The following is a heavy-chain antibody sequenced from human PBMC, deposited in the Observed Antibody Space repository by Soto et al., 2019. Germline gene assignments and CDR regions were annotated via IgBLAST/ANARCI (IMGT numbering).Heavy chain of an antibody. J-gene: IGHJ5*02. Sequence: QVHLQQWGAGLLKPSETLSLTCAVSGGSGNGYYWTWIRQPPGKGLEWIGEINHTGGTHYNPSLNSRVTMSVDTSKNQLSLRLSSVTAADTAIYYCATRITGFGLLSPPLAPWGPGTQVNVSS. D-gene: IGHD3-3*01. V-gene: IGHV4-34*02. CDR1: GGSGNGYY. CDR3: ATRITGFGLLSPPLAP. CDR2: INHTGGT.